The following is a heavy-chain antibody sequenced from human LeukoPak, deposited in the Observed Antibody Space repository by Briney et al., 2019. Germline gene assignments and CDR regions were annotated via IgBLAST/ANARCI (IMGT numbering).Heavy chain of an antibody. CDR3: ALHAYGSPYNWFDP. D-gene: IGHD3-16*01. J-gene: IGHJ5*02. V-gene: IGHV2-70*01. Sequence: SGPALVKPTQTLTLTCTFAGFSLSTSGICVSWFRQPPGNALELLALIDWDDDKYYSTSLKTRRTISKDTSKNQVVLTMTNMAPVDTATYYCALHAYGSPYNWFDPWGQGTLVTVSS. CDR1: GFSLSTSGIC. CDR2: IDWDDDK.